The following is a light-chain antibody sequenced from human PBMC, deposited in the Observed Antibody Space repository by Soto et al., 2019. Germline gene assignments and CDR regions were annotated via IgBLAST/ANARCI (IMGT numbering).Light chain of an antibody. CDR1: QTVNNNY. CDR2: GAS. V-gene: IGKV3-15*01. Sequence: DILLPQSPGTLGLYRGERAMLSRRASQTVNNNYLAWCQQKPGQAPRLLLYGASTRATGIPVRFSGSGFGTEFTLTISSLQSEDFAVYYCQQYKNWPLLGQGTKVDIK. J-gene: IGKJ1*01. CDR3: QQYKNWPL.